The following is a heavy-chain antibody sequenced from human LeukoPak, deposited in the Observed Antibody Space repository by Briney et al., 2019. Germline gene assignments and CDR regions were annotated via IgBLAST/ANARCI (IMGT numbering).Heavy chain of an antibody. CDR1: GFTFSSYW. Sequence: GGSLRLSCAASGFTFSSYWMSWVRQAPGKGLEWVANIKQDGSEKYYADSVKGRFTISRDNSKNTLYLQMNSLRAEDTAVYYCARGPKVTTLDYWGQGTLVTVSS. J-gene: IGHJ4*02. CDR2: IKQDGSEK. D-gene: IGHD4-17*01. CDR3: ARGPKVTTLDY. V-gene: IGHV3-7*01.